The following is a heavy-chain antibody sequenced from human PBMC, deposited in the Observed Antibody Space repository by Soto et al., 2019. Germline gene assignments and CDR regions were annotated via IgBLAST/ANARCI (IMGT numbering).Heavy chain of an antibody. CDR2: IIPVFQTA. Sequence: QEQLVQSGAEVKKPGSSVKVSCKASGGLFSSYPISWVRPVPGQGLEWMGGIIPVFQTAYYTQRFQGRVTITADESTNTAYMELSSLRSEDTAIYYCARGGSGYTWFNEFWGQGTLVTVSS. J-gene: IGHJ4*02. V-gene: IGHV1-69*01. CDR3: ARGGSGYTWFNEF. D-gene: IGHD3-22*01. CDR1: GGLFSSYP.